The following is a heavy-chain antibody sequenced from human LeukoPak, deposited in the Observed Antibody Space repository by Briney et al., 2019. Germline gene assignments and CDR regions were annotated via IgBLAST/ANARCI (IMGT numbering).Heavy chain of an antibody. CDR2: ISGSGSIT. CDR3: ARVLWELPQFDY. J-gene: IGHJ4*02. D-gene: IGHD1-26*01. V-gene: IGHV3-23*01. Sequence: SGGSLRLSCEASGFTFSTYAMSWVRQASGKGLEWVSGISGSGSITYYADSVKGRFTISRDNSKNTLFLEMSSLRAEDAAVYYCARVLWELPQFDYWGQGTLVTVSS. CDR1: GFTFSTYA.